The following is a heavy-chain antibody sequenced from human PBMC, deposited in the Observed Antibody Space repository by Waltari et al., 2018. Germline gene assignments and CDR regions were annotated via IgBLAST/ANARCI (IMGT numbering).Heavy chain of an antibody. J-gene: IGHJ4*02. V-gene: IGHV3-23*01. CDR2: ISGSGGRT. Sequence: EVQLLESGGGLVQPGGSLRLSCAASGFTFSSYAMSWVRQAPGKGLEWVSAISGSGGRTYYADSVKGRFTISRDNSKNTLYLQMNSLRAEDTAVYYCAKAHGCSGGSCPSDYWGQGTLVTVSS. CDR3: AKAHGCSGGSCPSDY. D-gene: IGHD2-15*01. CDR1: GFTFSSYA.